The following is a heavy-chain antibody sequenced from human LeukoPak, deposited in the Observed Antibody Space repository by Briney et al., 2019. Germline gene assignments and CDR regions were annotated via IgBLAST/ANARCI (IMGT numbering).Heavy chain of an antibody. CDR3: ARGRDTSSLDY. CDR2: INHSGST. CDR1: GGSFSVYY. Sequence: SETLSLTCAVYGGSFSVYYSSWIRQPPGKGLQCIGEINHSGSTNYNPSLKSRVTISVDTSKKHLSLKLRSVTAADTAVYYCARGRDTSSLDYWGQGTLVIVSS. V-gene: IGHV4-34*01. D-gene: IGHD6-13*01. J-gene: IGHJ4*02.